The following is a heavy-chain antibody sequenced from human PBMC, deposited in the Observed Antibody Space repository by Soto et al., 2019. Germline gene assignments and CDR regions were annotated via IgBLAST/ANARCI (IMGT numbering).Heavy chain of an antibody. CDR2: IIPIFGTA. CDR3: VLSTRVAYYFDY. V-gene: IGHV1-69*06. CDR1: GGTXTRYA. D-gene: IGHD2-2*01. J-gene: IGHJ4*02. Sequence: SXKVSLKGFGGTXTRYAIRLVRQAPGQGLEWMGGIIPIFGTANYAQKFQGRVTITADKSTSTAYMEMRSLRSEDTAVYYCVLSTRVAYYFDYWGQGTLGTVSS.